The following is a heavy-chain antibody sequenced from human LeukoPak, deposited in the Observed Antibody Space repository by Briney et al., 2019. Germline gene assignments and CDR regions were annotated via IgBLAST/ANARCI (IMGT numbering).Heavy chain of an antibody. CDR2: IYYSGST. Sequence: SETLSLTCTVSGGPIGSYNWSGSLQPQGKELNGMGYIYYSGSTNYNPSLKSRVTISVDTSKNQFSLKLSSVSAADTAVYYCARVFGAYESRGFDHWGQGTLVTVSS. D-gene: IGHD3-22*01. CDR1: GGPIGSYN. V-gene: IGHV4-59*13. J-gene: IGHJ4*02. CDR3: ARVFGAYESRGFDH.